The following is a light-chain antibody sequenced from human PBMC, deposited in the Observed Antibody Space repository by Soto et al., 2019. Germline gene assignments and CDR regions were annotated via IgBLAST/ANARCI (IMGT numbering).Light chain of an antibody. V-gene: IGKV1-39*01. J-gene: IGKJ2*01. CDR3: QQSYRTPYT. CDR2: AAS. Sequence: DLQVTQSPSSLSASVGDRVTVTCRASQSINRDLNWYKQKPGKAPKLLINAASSLQSGVPSRFSGSGSGTDFTLTISSLQPEDFATYYCQQSYRTPYTFGQGTKLEIK. CDR1: QSINRD.